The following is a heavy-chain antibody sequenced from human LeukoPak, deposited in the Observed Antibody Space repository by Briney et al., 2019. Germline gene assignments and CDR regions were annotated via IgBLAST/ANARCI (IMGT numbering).Heavy chain of an antibody. D-gene: IGHD2-15*01. CDR2: IKSDGSMT. Sequence: PGGSLRLSCVASGFTFSGYWMHWVRQPPGKGLVWVSRIKSDGSMTNYADSVKGRFTIPRDNDKNTLYLQMNSLRAEDTAVYYCASQVVGAAFDPWGQGTLVTVSS. V-gene: IGHV3-74*01. J-gene: IGHJ5*02. CDR1: GFTFSGYW. CDR3: ASQVVGAAFDP.